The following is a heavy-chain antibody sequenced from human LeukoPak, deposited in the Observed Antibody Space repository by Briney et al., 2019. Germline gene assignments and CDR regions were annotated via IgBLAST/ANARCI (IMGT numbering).Heavy chain of an antibody. CDR3: ARRFCSSVSCYDDDAFDV. CDR2: ISGYNGKI. V-gene: IGHV1-18*01. J-gene: IGHJ3*01. CDR1: GHTFVSYG. D-gene: IGHD2-2*01. Sequence: ASVKVSCKASGHTFVSYGISWVRQAPGEGLEWMGWISGYNGKINYAQKFQGRVTMTTDTSTSTAYLELRSLTSEDTAVYYCARRFCSSVSCYDDDAFDVWGQGTLVTVSS.